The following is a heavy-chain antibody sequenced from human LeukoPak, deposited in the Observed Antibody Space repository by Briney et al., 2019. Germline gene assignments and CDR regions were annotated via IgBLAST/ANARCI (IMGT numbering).Heavy chain of an antibody. CDR3: TSASR. V-gene: IGHV3-48*03. J-gene: IGHJ3*01. CDR2: SSSDGTTV. CDR1: GLTFSTSE. Sequence: PGGSLRLSCAASGLTFSTSEIRWVRQTPGKGLEWLSYSSSDGTTVYYADSVKGRFTISRDNAKNSLYLQMNSLSGDDTAVYYCTSASRWGQGTLVTVSS.